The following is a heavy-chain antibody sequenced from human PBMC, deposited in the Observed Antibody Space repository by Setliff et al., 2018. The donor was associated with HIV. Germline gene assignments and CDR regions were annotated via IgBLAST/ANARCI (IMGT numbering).Heavy chain of an antibody. Sequence: PGGSLRLSCTTSGFTFGSYGMHWVRQAPGKGLEWVANIWYDGSNKYYADSVKGRFTISRDNSKNTLYLQMNSLRAEDTAVYYCAKDRWGGKPYYFDYWGQGTLVTVSS. CDR3: AKDRWGGKPYYFDY. D-gene: IGHD7-27*01. V-gene: IGHV3-33*06. J-gene: IGHJ4*02. CDR1: GFTFGSYG. CDR2: IWYDGSNK.